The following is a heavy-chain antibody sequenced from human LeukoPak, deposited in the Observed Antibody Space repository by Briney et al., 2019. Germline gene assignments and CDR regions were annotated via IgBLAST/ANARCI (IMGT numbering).Heavy chain of an antibody. Sequence: GGSLRLSCAASGFTFSNYWMHWVRHVPGKGLVWVSRVTSDGTGADYADSVRGRFTISRDNAKNTVYLHMNSLRAEDTAIYYCARVPAAAAGMGIDYWGQGTLVTVSS. J-gene: IGHJ4*02. CDR3: ARVPAAAAGMGIDY. D-gene: IGHD6-13*01. V-gene: IGHV3-74*01. CDR2: VTSDGTGA. CDR1: GFTFSNYW.